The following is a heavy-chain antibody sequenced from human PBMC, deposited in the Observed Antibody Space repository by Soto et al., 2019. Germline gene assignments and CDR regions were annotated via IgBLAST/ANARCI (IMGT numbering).Heavy chain of an antibody. Sequence: EVHLLESGGGLVQPGGSLRHSCAASGLTFKSYAMSWVRQAPGKGLEWVSGISGSGGSTDYADSVKGRFTISRDNSKNTLYLQMNSLRVEDTALYYCAKGQYSGVAGGLDYWGQGTLVTVSS. D-gene: IGHD1-26*01. J-gene: IGHJ4*02. CDR1: GLTFKSYA. V-gene: IGHV3-23*01. CDR2: ISGSGGST. CDR3: AKGQYSGVAGGLDY.